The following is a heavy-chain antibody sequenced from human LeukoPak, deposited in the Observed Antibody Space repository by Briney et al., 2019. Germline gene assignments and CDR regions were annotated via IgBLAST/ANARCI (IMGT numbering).Heavy chain of an antibody. J-gene: IGHJ4*02. CDR3: ARHGHYSGGHPGGFDY. CDR1: GYSFTSYW. D-gene: IGHD1-26*01. CDR2: IYPGDSDT. V-gene: IGHV5-51*01. Sequence: GESLKISCKGSGYSFTSYWIGWVRQMPGKGLEWMGIIYPGDSDTRYSPSFQGQVTISADKSISTAYLQWSSLKASDTAMYYCARHGHYSGGHPGGFDYWGQGTLVTVSS.